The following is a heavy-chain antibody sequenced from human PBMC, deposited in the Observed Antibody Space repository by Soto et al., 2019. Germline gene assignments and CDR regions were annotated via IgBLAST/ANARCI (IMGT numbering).Heavy chain of an antibody. V-gene: IGHV3-30-3*01. Sequence: GGSLRLSCAASGLTFSSYAMHWVRQAPGKGLEWVAVISYDGSNKYYADSVKGRFTISRDNSKNTLYLQMNSLRAEDTAVYYCAKDSAAPEPYFDYWGQGTLVTVSS. D-gene: IGHD2-2*01. CDR2: ISYDGSNK. CDR3: AKDSAAPEPYFDY. J-gene: IGHJ4*02. CDR1: GLTFSSYA.